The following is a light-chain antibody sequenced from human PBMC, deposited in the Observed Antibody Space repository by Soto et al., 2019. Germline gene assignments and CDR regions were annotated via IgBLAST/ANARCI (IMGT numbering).Light chain of an antibody. V-gene: IGKV4-1*01. CDR3: QQYYSSPWT. J-gene: IGKJ1*01. CDR2: LAS. CDR1: QSILSSSNNKNY. Sequence: DTVMTQSPESLAVSLGEGATISCKSSQSILSSSNNKNYLSWYQLKPGQPPRLLIYLASTRESGVPDRFSGSESGTHFTLTISSLQAEDVGLYYWQQYYSSPWTFGQGTKVEIK.